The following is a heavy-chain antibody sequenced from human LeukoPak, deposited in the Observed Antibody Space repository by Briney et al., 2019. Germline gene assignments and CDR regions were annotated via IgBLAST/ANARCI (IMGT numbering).Heavy chain of an antibody. J-gene: IGHJ4*02. V-gene: IGHV1-2*02. Sequence: ASVKVSCKASGYTFTGYYMHWVRQAPGQGLEWMGWINPNSGGTNYAQKFQGRVTMTRDTSISTAYMELSRLRSDDTAVYYCARDGATGYSRSWYGDWGQGTLVTVSS. CDR2: INPNSGGT. CDR3: ARDGATGYSRSWYGD. D-gene: IGHD6-13*01. CDR1: GYTFTGYY.